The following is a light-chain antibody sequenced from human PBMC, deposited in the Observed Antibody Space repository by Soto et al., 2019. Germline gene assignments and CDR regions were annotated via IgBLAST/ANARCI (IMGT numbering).Light chain of an antibody. CDR2: GAS. V-gene: IGKV3-20*01. Sequence: DIVVTQSPGTLSLSPGERGTLSCRASQSVGSNYLAWYQQKPGQAPRLLIYGASSRATGIADRFSGSESGTDFTLTISRLEPEDVALYYCQQYGYSPITFGQGTRLEIK. CDR1: QSVGSNY. J-gene: IGKJ5*01. CDR3: QQYGYSPIT.